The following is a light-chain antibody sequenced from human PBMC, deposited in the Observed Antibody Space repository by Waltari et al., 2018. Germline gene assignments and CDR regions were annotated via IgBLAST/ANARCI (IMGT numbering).Light chain of an antibody. J-gene: IGLJ1*01. CDR2: GVG. Sequence: QSALTQPASVSGSPAQSIPISCTGTSRDVGASYYVPWSQQHPDQAPKRLIYGVGNGPSGFSNRFSGSKSGNTASLTISGLQAEDEADYYCSSYTRSTTFVFGTGTKVTVL. CDR3: SSYTRSTTFV. V-gene: IGLV2-14*01. CDR1: SRDVGASYY.